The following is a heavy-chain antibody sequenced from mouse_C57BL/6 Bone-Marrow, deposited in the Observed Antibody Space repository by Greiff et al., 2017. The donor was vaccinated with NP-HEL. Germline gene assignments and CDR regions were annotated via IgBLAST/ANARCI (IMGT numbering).Heavy chain of an antibody. CDR3: ARLDGSPYFDY. D-gene: IGHD1-1*01. V-gene: IGHV1-61*01. CDR1: GYTFTSYW. CDR2: IYPSDSET. J-gene: IGHJ2*01. Sequence: GQMQQPGAELVRPGSSVKLSCKASGYTFTSYWMDWVKQRPGQGLEWIGNIYPSDSETHYNQKFKDKATLTVDKSSSTAYMQLSSLTSEDSAVYYCARLDGSPYFDYWGQGTTLTVSS.